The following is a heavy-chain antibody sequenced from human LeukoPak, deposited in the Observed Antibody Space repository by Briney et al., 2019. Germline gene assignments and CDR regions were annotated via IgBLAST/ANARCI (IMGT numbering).Heavy chain of an antibody. J-gene: IGHJ4*02. V-gene: IGHV1-18*01. D-gene: IGHD6-19*01. Sequence: ASAKVSCKASGYTFTSYGISWVRQAPGQGLEWMGWISAYNGNTNYAQKLQGRVTMTTDTSTSTAYMELRSLRSDDTAVYYCAIWAVAGYFDYWGQGTLVTVSS. CDR3: AIWAVAGYFDY. CDR2: ISAYNGNT. CDR1: GYTFTSYG.